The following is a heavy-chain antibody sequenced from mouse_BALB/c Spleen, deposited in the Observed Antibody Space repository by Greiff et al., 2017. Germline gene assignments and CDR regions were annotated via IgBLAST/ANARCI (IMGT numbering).Heavy chain of an antibody. V-gene: IGHV1S81*02. CDR3: AGGEVY. CDR2: INPSNGRT. Sequence: QVQLQQPGAELVKPGASVKLSCKASGYTFTSYWMHWVKQWPGQGLEWIGEINPSNGRTNYNEKFKSKATLTVDKSSSTAYMQLSSLTSEDSAVYYCAGGEVYWGQGTALTVSS. J-gene: IGHJ2*01. CDR1: GYTFTSYW.